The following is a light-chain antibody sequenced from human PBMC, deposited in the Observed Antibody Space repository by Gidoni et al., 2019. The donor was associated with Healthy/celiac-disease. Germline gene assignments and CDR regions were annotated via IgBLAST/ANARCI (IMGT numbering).Light chain of an antibody. V-gene: IGKV3-20*01. CDR1: QSVSSSY. CDR2: GAS. Sequence: EIVLPQSPGTLSLSPGERATLSCRASQSVSSSYLAWYQQKPGQAPRLLIYGASSRATGIPDRFSGSGSGTDFTLTISRLEPEDFAEYYCQQYGSSPPYTFGQXTKLEIK. CDR3: QQYGSSPPYT. J-gene: IGKJ2*01.